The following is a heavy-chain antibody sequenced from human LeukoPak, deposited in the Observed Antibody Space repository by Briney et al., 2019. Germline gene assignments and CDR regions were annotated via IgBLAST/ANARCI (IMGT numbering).Heavy chain of an antibody. D-gene: IGHD3-9*01. V-gene: IGHV3-30*04. CDR1: GFTFSSYA. J-gene: IGHJ5*02. Sequence: EGSLRLSCAASGFTFSSYAMHWVCQAPGQGLDWVAVISYDGSNKYYADPVKGRFTISRDNSKNTLYLQMNSLRAEDTAVYYCARALQYYDILTGYHWGQGTLVTVSS. CDR2: ISYDGSNK. CDR3: ARALQYYDILTGYH.